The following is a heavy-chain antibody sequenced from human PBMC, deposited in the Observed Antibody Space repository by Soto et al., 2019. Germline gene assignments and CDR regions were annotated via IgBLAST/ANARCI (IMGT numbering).Heavy chain of an antibody. Sequence: EVQLVESGGGLVQPGGSLRLSCAASGFTFSSYWMSWVRQAPGKGLEWVANIKQDGSEKYYVDSVKGRFTISRDNAKNSLYLQMNSLRAEDTAVYYCARLNYDFYFYFDYRGQGTLVTVSS. CDR2: IKQDGSEK. V-gene: IGHV3-7*01. J-gene: IGHJ4*02. CDR1: GFTFSSYW. CDR3: ARLNYDFYFYFDY. D-gene: IGHD3-3*01.